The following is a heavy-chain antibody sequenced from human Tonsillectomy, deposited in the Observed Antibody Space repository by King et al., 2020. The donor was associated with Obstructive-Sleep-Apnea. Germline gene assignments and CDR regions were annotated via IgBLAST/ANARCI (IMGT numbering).Heavy chain of an antibody. V-gene: IGHV3-23*04. CDR1: GFTFSSYA. CDR3: AKDRRFGELGRFCFDY. Sequence: VQLVESGGGLVQPGGSLRLSCAASGFTFSSYAMSWVRQAPGKGLEWVSAISGSGGSTHYAASVKGRLTTSRDNSTNTLYLQMNSLSAEDTAVYYCAKDRRFGELGRFCFDYWGQGTLVTVSS. CDR2: ISGSGGST. D-gene: IGHD3-10*01. J-gene: IGHJ4*02.